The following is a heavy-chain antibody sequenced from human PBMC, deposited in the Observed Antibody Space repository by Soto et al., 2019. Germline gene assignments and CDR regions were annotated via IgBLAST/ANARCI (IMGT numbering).Heavy chain of an antibody. CDR1: GFTFSSYA. D-gene: IGHD5-18*01. CDR3: ARDQEDYGYTDY. J-gene: IGHJ4*02. CDR2: ISYDGSNK. V-gene: IGHV3-30-3*01. Sequence: GGSLRLSCAASGFTFSSYAMHWVRQAPGKGLEWVAVISYDGSNKYYADSVKGRFTISRDNSKNTLYLQMNSLRAEDTAVYYCARDQEDYGYTDYWGQGTLVTVSS.